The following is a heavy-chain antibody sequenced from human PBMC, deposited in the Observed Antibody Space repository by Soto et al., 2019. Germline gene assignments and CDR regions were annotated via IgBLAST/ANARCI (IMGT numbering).Heavy chain of an antibody. CDR2: IFHTGGT. CDR1: ASSISSAYF. J-gene: IGHJ3*02. CDR3: ARTWLAGGTPADAFDI. D-gene: IGHD2-15*01. Sequence: ATLSLTCAVSASSISSAYFWCWIRQPPGKGLEWIATIFHTGGTYYNPSLKSRVTISVDTSNNQFSLRLNSVTAADTALYFCARTWLAGGTPADAFDIWGQGTMVTVSS. V-gene: IGHV4-38-2*01.